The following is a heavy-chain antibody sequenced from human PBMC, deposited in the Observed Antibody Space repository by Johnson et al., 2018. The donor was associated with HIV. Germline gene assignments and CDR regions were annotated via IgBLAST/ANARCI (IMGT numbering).Heavy chain of an antibody. V-gene: IGHV3-7*01. J-gene: IGHJ3*02. Sequence: EVQLVESGGGVVRPGGSLRLSCAASGFTFSSYWMSWVRQAPGKGLEWVANIKQDGSEKYYVDSVKGRFTISRDNSKNTLYLQMGSLRAEDMAVYYCARDEPTDDAFDIWGQGTMVTVSS. CDR2: IKQDGSEK. CDR3: ARDEPTDDAFDI. CDR1: GFTFSSYW.